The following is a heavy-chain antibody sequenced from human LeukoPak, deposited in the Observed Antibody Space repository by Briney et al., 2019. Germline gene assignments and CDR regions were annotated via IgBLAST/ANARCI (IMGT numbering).Heavy chain of an antibody. J-gene: IGHJ4*02. V-gene: IGHV3-23*01. CDR2: ISGSGGST. CDR3: AKDKGYSSGWPFDY. D-gene: IGHD6-19*01. Sequence: PGGSLRLSCAASGFTFSSYAMSWVRQAPGKGLEWVSAISGSGGSTYYADSVKGRFTISRDNSKNTLYPQMNSLRAEDTAVYYCAKDKGYSSGWPFDYWGQGTLVTVSS. CDR1: GFTFSSYA.